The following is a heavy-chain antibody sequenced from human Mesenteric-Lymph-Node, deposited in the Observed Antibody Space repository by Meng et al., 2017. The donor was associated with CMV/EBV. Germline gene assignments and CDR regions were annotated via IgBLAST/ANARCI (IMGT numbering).Heavy chain of an antibody. Sequence: ASVKVSCKASGYTFTGYYMHWVRQAPGQGLGWMGWINPNSGGTNYAQKFQGRVTMTRDTSISTAYMELSRLTSDDTAVYYCAGVGDGSGSYYTDHGLDVWGQGTTVTVSS. CDR1: GYTFTGYY. CDR2: INPNSGGT. CDR3: AGVGDGSGSYYTDHGLDV. D-gene: IGHD3-10*01. J-gene: IGHJ6*02. V-gene: IGHV1-2*02.